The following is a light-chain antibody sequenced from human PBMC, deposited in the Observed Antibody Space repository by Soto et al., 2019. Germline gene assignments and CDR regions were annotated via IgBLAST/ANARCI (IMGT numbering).Light chain of an antibody. J-gene: IGKJ5*01. CDR1: QSVLYSSNNKNY. V-gene: IGKV4-1*01. CDR3: QQYNNWPIT. CDR2: WAS. Sequence: DFVMTQSPDSLAVSLGERATINCKSSQSVLYSSNNKNYLAWYQQKPGQPPKLLIYWASTRESGVPDRFSGSGSGTEFSLTVSSLQSEDFAVYYCQQYNNWPITFGQGTRLEIK.